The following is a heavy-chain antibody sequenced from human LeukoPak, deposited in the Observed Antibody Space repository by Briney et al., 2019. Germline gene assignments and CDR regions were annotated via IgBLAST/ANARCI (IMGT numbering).Heavy chain of an antibody. J-gene: IGHJ6*03. Sequence: ASVKVSCKASGYTFTSYGISWVRQAPGQGLEWMGWISAYNGNTNYAQKLQGRVTMTTDTSTSTAYMELRSLRSDDTAVYYCARGNYYGSGSYERYYYYYYMDVWGKGTTVTVSS. CDR2: ISAYNGNT. CDR3: ARGNYYGSGSYERYYYYYYMDV. V-gene: IGHV1-18*01. CDR1: GYTFTSYG. D-gene: IGHD3-10*01.